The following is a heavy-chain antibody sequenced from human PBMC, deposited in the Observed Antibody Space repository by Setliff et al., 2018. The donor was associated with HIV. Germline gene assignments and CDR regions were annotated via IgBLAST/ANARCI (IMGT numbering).Heavy chain of an antibody. CDR2: INPNSGGT. J-gene: IGHJ3*02. V-gene: IGHV1-2*02. Sequence: ASVKVSCKASGYTFTGYYMYWVRQAPGQGLEWMGWINPNSGGTNYAQKFQGRVTMTRDTSISTAYMELSRQRSDDTAVYYCAMAYYYDISGYRNDAFDIWGQGTMVTVSS. CDR3: AMAYYYDISGYRNDAFDI. CDR1: GYTFTGYY. D-gene: IGHD3-22*01.